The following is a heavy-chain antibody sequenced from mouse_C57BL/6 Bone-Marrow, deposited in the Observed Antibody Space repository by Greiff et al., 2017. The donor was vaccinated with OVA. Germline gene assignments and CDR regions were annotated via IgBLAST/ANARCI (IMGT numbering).Heavy chain of an antibody. CDR3: ARRGYFDY. J-gene: IGHJ2*01. Sequence: DVQLVESGPGLVKPSQSLSLTCSVTGYSITSGYYWNWIRQFPGNKLEWMGYISYDGSNNYNPSLKNRISITRDTSKNQFFLKLNSVTTEDTATYYCARRGYFDYWGQGTTLTVSS. V-gene: IGHV3-6*01. CDR2: ISYDGSN. CDR1: GYSITSGYY.